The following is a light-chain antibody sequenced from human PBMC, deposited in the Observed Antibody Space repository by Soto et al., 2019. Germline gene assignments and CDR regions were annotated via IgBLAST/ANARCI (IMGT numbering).Light chain of an antibody. CDR3: QQYHTTPYT. CDR2: WAS. J-gene: IGKJ2*01. Sequence: DIVMTQSPDSLAVSLGERATINCKSGQTVLYTSNNKNYLAWYQQKPGQPPKLLIYWASTRESGVPDRFSGSGSGTDFTLTISSLQAEDVAVYYCQQYHTTPYTFGQGTKLEIK. V-gene: IGKV4-1*01. CDR1: QTVLYTSNNKNY.